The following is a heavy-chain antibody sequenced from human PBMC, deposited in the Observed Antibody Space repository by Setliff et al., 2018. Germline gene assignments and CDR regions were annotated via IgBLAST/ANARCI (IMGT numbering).Heavy chain of an antibody. Sequence: PGGSLRLSCSASGFIFNNFWMTWVRQAPGKGLEWVSAINSGGSSTYYADSVKGRFTISRDNSKNTLYLQMNSLRAEDTAIYSCAKFSSVPGSRFFDYWGQGALVTVSS. V-gene: IGHV3-23*01. CDR2: INSGGSST. D-gene: IGHD2-2*01. CDR3: AKFSSVPGSRFFDY. CDR1: GFIFNNFW. J-gene: IGHJ4*02.